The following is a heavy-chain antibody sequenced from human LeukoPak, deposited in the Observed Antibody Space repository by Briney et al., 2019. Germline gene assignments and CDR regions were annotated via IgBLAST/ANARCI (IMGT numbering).Heavy chain of an antibody. J-gene: IGHJ4*02. D-gene: IGHD3-3*01. V-gene: IGHV4-38-2*01. Sequence: SETLSLTCAVSGYSISSGYYWGWIRQPPGKGLEWIGSIYHSGSTYYNPSLKSRVTISVDTSKNQFSLKLSSVTAADTAVYYCARHREVYYAFWSGYYGDYWGQGTLVTVSS. CDR1: GYSISSGYY. CDR2: IYHSGST. CDR3: ARHREVYYAFWSGYYGDY.